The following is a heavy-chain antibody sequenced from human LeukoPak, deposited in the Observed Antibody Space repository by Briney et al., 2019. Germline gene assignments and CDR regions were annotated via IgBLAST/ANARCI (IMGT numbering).Heavy chain of an antibody. Sequence: SQTLSLTCAVSGGSIGSGAYYWSWIRQPPGKGLEWIGYIYHSGHTYYNPSLKSRVTISVDRSKNQFSLKLNSVTAADTAVYYCARDSRGLISEYYFDYWGQGTLVTVSS. J-gene: IGHJ4*02. D-gene: IGHD5-12*01. V-gene: IGHV4-30-2*01. CDR3: ARDSRGLISEYYFDY. CDR1: GGSIGSGAYY. CDR2: IYHSGHT.